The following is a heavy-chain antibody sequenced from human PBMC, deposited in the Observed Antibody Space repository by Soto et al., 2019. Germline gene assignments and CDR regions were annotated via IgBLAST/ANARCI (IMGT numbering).Heavy chain of an antibody. CDR3: AKYYDILTGYYKPYYYYYGMDV. J-gene: IGHJ6*02. Sequence: GGSLRLSCAASGFTFNSYAMSWVRQAPGKGLEWVSAISGSGGSTHYADSVKGRFTISRDNSKNTLYLQMNSLRAEDTAVYYCAKYYDILTGYYKPYYYYYGMDVWGQGTTVTVSS. CDR2: ISGSGGST. V-gene: IGHV3-23*01. CDR1: GFTFNSYA. D-gene: IGHD3-9*01.